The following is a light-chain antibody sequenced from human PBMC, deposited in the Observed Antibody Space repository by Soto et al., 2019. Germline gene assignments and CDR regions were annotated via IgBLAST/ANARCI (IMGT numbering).Light chain of an antibody. V-gene: IGKV1-39*01. CDR3: QHSFISPPI. Sequence: DIQMTQSPSSLSASVGDRVTISCRASQSITNYLNWYQQKPGKAPKFLIYTSSNLQGGVPSRFSGSGSGTDFTLTITSLQPEDFATYFCQHSFISPPIVGPGTKVDV. J-gene: IGKJ3*01. CDR1: QSITNY. CDR2: TSS.